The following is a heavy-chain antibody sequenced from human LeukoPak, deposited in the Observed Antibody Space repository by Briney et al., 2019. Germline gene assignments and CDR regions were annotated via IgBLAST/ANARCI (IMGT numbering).Heavy chain of an antibody. V-gene: IGHV3-33*01. Sequence: PGGSLRLSCAASGFTFSSYGMHWVRQAPGKGLEWVAVIWYDGSNKYYADSVKGRFTISRDNSKNTLYLQMNSLRAEDTAAYYCARDPGDYYGSGSSDAFDIWGQGTMVTVSS. J-gene: IGHJ3*02. D-gene: IGHD3-10*01. CDR2: IWYDGSNK. CDR1: GFTFSSYG. CDR3: ARDPGDYYGSGSSDAFDI.